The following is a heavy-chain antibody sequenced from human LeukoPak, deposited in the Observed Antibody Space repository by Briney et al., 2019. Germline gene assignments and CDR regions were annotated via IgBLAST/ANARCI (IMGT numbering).Heavy chain of an antibody. V-gene: IGHV4-59*12. CDR3: ARDYYDSSGSSYYFDY. CDR2: IYHSGNS. CDR1: GGSLYSYY. D-gene: IGHD3-22*01. Sequence: SETLSLTCTGSGGSLYSYYWRWLRQPPGKGVEGIGHIYHSGNSNFIPSYNPSLKSRVTMSVDTSKNQFSLKLSSVTAADTAVYYCARDYYDSSGSSYYFDYWGQGTLVTVSS. J-gene: IGHJ4*02.